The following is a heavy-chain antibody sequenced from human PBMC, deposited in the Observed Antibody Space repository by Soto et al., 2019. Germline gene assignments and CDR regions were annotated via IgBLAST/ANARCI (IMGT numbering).Heavy chain of an antibody. CDR3: ARGVYGSGNYYTGPSAFDI. CDR2: TIPDFNTA. J-gene: IGHJ3*02. D-gene: IGHD3-10*01. Sequence: QVQLEQSGAEVKKPGSSVKVSCKASGGTLSDHGVAWLRQAPGQGLEWMGGTIPDFNTAKYAQKFQGRVTVTADTFTNIAYMELSSLRSEDTAFYFCARGVYGSGNYYTGPSAFDIWGQGTMVIVSS. V-gene: IGHV1-69*06. CDR1: GGTLSDHG.